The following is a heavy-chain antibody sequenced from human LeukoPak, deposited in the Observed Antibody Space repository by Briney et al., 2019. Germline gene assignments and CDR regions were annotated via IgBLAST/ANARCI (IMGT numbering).Heavy chain of an antibody. D-gene: IGHD6-6*01. Sequence: PSETLSLTCTVSGGSISSGAYYWGWIRQPPGKGLEWIGTIHYSGKTYYNPSLKSRITISIDTSKKQFALKLSSVTAADTAVYYCARVPSTSGFWFDPWGQGTLVTVSS. CDR2: IHYSGKT. CDR1: GGSISSGAYY. J-gene: IGHJ5*02. V-gene: IGHV4-39*06. CDR3: ARVPSTSGFWFDP.